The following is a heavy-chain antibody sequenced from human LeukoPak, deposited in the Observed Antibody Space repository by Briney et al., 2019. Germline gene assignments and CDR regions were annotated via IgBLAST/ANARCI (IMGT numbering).Heavy chain of an antibody. J-gene: IGHJ4*02. CDR1: GYTLTELS. D-gene: IGHD5-18*01. Sequence: GASVKVSCKVSGYTLTELSMHWVGQAPGEGLEWMGGFDPEDGETIYAQKFQGRVTMTEDTSTDTAYTELSSLRSEDTAVYYCATDRRGYSYGSFDYWGQGTLVTVSS. CDR2: FDPEDGET. CDR3: ATDRRGYSYGSFDY. V-gene: IGHV1-24*01.